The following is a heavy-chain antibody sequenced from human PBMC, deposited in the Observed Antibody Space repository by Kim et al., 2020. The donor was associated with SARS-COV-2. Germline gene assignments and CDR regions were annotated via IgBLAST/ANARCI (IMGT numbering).Heavy chain of an antibody. J-gene: IGHJ6*02. Sequence: SETLSLTCTVSGGSISSYYWSWIRQPPGKGLEWIGYIYYSGSTNYNPSLKSRVTISVDTSKNQFSLKLSSVTAADTAVYYCARGRQWLVTRQTPPRREYYYYYYGMDVWGQGTTVTVSS. V-gene: IGHV4-59*01. CDR1: GGSISSYY. D-gene: IGHD6-19*01. CDR3: ARGRQWLVTRQTPPRREYYYYYYGMDV. CDR2: IYYSGST.